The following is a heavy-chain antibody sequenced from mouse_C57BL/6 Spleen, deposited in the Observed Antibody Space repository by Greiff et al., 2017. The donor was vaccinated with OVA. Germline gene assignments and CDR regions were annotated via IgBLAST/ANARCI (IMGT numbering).Heavy chain of an antibody. D-gene: IGHD1-1*01. J-gene: IGHJ4*01. CDR2: IYPRSGNT. CDR3: ARRDYYGGSDYAMDY. CDR1: GYTFTSYG. V-gene: IGHV1-81*01. Sequence: VQLQQSGAELARPGASVKLSCKASGYTFTSYGISWVKQRTGQGLEWIGEIYPRSGNTYYNEKFKGKATLTADKSSSTAYMELRSLTSEDSAVSFGARRDYYGGSDYAMDYWGQGTSVTVSS.